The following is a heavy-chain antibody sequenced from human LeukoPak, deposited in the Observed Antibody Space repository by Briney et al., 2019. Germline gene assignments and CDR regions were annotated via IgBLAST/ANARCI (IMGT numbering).Heavy chain of an antibody. D-gene: IGHD2-15*01. J-gene: IGHJ3*02. V-gene: IGHV4-61*02. CDR3: ARIRLCSGGSCRRGAFDI. CDR2: IYTSGST. CDR1: GGSISSGSYY. Sequence: PSETLSLTCTVSGGSISSGSYYWSWIRQPAGKGLEWIGRIYTSGSTNYNPSLKSRVTISVDTSKNQFSLTLSSVTAADPAVYYCARIRLCSGGSCRRGAFDIWGQGTMVTVSS.